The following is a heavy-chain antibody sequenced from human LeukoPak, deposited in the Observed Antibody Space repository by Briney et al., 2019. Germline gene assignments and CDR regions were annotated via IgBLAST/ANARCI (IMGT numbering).Heavy chain of an antibody. D-gene: IGHD3-16*01. V-gene: IGHV1-2*02. CDR3: ARERMGSLSDAFDI. Sequence: ASVKVSCKASGYTFTGYYMHWVRQAPGQGLEWMGWINPNSGGTNYAQKFQGRVTMTRDTSISTAYMELSRLRSDDTAVYYCARERMGSLSDAFDIWGQGTMVTVSS. J-gene: IGHJ3*02. CDR1: GYTFTGYY. CDR2: INPNSGGT.